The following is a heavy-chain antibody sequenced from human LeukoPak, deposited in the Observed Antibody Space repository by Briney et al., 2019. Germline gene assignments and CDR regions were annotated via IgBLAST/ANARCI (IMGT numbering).Heavy chain of an antibody. CDR2: IYHSGST. V-gene: IGHV4-30-2*01. J-gene: IGHJ5*02. CDR3: ARGNEYYYDSSGNWFDP. CDR1: GGSISSGGYS. Sequence: SETLSLTCAVSGGSISSGGYSWSWIRQPPGKGLEWIGYIYHSGSTYYDPSLKSRVTISVDRSKNQFSLKLSSVTAADTAVYYCARGNEYYYDSSGNWFDPWGQGTLVTVSS. D-gene: IGHD3-22*01.